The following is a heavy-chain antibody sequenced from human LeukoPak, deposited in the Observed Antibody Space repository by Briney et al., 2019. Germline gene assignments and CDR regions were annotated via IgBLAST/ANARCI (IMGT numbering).Heavy chain of an antibody. Sequence: PGGSLRLSCAASGFTFSSYEMNWVRQAPGKGLEWVSYISSSGSTIYYADSVKGRFTISRDNAKNSLYLQMNSLRAEDTAVYYCARDRSAGWFDPWGRGTLVTVSS. CDR1: GFTFSSYE. J-gene: IGHJ5*02. CDR2: ISSSGSTI. V-gene: IGHV3-48*03. CDR3: ARDRSAGWFDP.